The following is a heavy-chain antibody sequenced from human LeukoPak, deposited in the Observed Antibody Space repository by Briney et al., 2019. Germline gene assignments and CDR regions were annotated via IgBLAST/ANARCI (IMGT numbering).Heavy chain of an antibody. CDR3: ARGEILGYCSSTSCRIYNWFDP. CDR2: ISAYNGNT. Sequence: ASVKVSCKASGYTFTSYGISWVRQAPGQGLEWMGWISAYNGNTNYAQKLQDRVTMTTDTSTSTAYMELRSLRSDDTAVYYCARGEILGYCSSTSCRIYNWFDPWGQGTLVTVSS. V-gene: IGHV1-18*01. D-gene: IGHD2-2*01. J-gene: IGHJ5*02. CDR1: GYTFTSYG.